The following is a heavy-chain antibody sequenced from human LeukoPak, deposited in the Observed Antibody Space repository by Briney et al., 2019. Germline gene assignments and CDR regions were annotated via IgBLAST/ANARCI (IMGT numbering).Heavy chain of an antibody. CDR1: GYTFTSYG. D-gene: IGHD3-9*01. Sequence: GASVKVSCKASGYTFTSYGISWVRQAPGQGLEWMGWISAYNGNTNYAQKLQGRVTMTTDTSTSTAYMELSSLRSEDTAVYYCARGALRYFDWSFDYWGQGTLVTVSS. CDR2: ISAYNGNT. V-gene: IGHV1-18*01. J-gene: IGHJ4*02. CDR3: ARGALRYFDWSFDY.